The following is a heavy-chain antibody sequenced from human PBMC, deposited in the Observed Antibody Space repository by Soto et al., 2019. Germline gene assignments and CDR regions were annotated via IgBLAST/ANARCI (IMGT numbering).Heavy chain of an antibody. CDR1: GGSISSYY. CDR3: ARNFDY. V-gene: IGHV4-59*12. Sequence: SETLSLTCTVSGGSISSYYWSWIRQPPGKGLEWIGYIYYSGSTNYNPSLKSRVTISVDTSKNQFSLKLSSVTAADTAVYYCARNFDYWGQGTLVTVSS. CDR2: IYYSGST. J-gene: IGHJ4*02.